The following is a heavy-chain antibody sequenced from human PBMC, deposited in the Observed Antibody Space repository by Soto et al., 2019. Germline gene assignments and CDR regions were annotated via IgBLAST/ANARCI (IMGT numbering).Heavy chain of an antibody. V-gene: IGHV3-23*01. CDR2: ISGSGGST. Sequence: PGGSLGLSCAASGFTFSSYAMSWFRQAPGKGLEWVSAISGSGGSTYYADSVKGRFTISRDNSKNTLYLQMNSLRAEDTAVYYCAKDSGFSDDFWSGYWDGSWFDPWGKGTLVTVSS. CDR1: GFTFSSYA. D-gene: IGHD3-3*01. CDR3: AKDSGFSDDFWSGYWDGSWFDP. J-gene: IGHJ5*02.